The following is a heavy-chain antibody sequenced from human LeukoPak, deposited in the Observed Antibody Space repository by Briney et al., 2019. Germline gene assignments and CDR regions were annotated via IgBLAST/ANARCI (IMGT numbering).Heavy chain of an antibody. CDR1: GLTFSSYS. Sequence: GGSLRLSCEASGLTFSSYSMNWFRQAPGKGLEWVSSISRSSSYIYYADSVKGRFTISRDNAKNSLYLHMNSLRAEDTAVYYCARDYGGSSPFDYWGQGTLVTVSS. V-gene: IGHV3-21*01. J-gene: IGHJ4*02. D-gene: IGHD4-23*01. CDR2: ISRSSSYI. CDR3: ARDYGGSSPFDY.